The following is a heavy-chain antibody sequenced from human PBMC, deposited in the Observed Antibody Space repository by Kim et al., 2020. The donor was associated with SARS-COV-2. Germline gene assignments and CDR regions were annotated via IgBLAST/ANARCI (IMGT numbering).Heavy chain of an antibody. V-gene: IGHV1-58*01. J-gene: IGHJ4*02. D-gene: IGHD6-13*01. Sequence: NYAQKFQERVTITRDMSTSTAYMELSSLRSEDTAVYYCAAGIAAAGPPDYWGQGTLVTVSS. CDR3: AAGIAAAGPPDY.